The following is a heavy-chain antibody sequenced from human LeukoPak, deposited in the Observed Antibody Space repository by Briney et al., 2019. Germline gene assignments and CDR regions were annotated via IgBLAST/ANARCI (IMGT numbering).Heavy chain of an antibody. CDR2: INAGNGNT. V-gene: IGHV1-3*01. J-gene: IGHJ4*02. CDR1: GYTFTDYA. Sequence: ASVKVSCKASGYTFTDYAMHWVRQAPGQRLEWMGWINAGNGNTKYSQKFQGRVTITRDTSASTAYMELSSLRSEDTAVYYCAREAWRYTYGYDYWGQGTLVTVSS. D-gene: IGHD5-18*01. CDR3: AREAWRYTYGYDY.